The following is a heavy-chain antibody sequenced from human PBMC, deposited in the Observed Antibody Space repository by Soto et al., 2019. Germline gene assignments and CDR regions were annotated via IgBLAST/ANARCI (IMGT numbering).Heavy chain of an antibody. V-gene: IGHV4-39*01. Sequence: SETLSLTCTVSGGSISSSSYYWGWIRQPPGKGLEWIGSIYYSGSTYYNPSLKSRVTISVDTSKNQFSLKLSSVTAADTAVYYCAVDYGDYTYYYGMDVWGQGTTVTVSS. J-gene: IGHJ6*02. CDR1: GGSISSSSYY. CDR2: IYYSGST. D-gene: IGHD4-17*01. CDR3: AVDYGDYTYYYGMDV.